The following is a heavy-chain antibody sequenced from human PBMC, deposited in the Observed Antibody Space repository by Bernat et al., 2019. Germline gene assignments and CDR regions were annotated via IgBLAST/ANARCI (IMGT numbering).Heavy chain of an antibody. CDR1: GFTFSSYG. D-gene: IGHD6-19*01. V-gene: IGHV3-33*01. Sequence: QVQLVESGGGVVQPGRSLRLSCAASGFTFSSYGMHWVRQAPGEGLEWVAVIWYDGSNKYYADSVKGRFTISRDNSKNTLYLQMNSLRAEDTAVYYCARAAVPGIAVAGIDYWGQGTLVTVSS. J-gene: IGHJ4*02. CDR3: ARAAVPGIAVAGIDY. CDR2: IWYDGSNK.